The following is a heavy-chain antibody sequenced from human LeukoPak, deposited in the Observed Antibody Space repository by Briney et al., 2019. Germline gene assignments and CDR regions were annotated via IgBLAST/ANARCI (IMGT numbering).Heavy chain of an antibody. J-gene: IGHJ4*02. CDR1: GFTFISYG. CDR2: ISYDGSNK. CDR3: AKGGTLEWLLDY. D-gene: IGHD3-3*01. Sequence: GRSLRLSCAASGFTFISYGMHWVRQAPGKGLEWVAVISYDGSNKYYADSVKGRFTISRDNSKNTLYLQMNSLRAEDTAVYYCAKGGTLEWLLDYWGQGTLVTVSS. V-gene: IGHV3-30*18.